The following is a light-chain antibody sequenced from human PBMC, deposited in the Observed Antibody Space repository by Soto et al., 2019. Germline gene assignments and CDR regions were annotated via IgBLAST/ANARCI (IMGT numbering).Light chain of an antibody. CDR3: QQYNSYPWT. CDR1: QSISSW. J-gene: IGKJ1*01. V-gene: IGKV1-5*01. Sequence: DIQMTQSPSTLSASVGDRVTITCRASQSISSWLAWYQQKPGKAPKLLIYDASSLESGVPSRFSGRGSGQEFSLTIRSLQTDDVATYYCQQYNSYPWTFGQGTKVELK. CDR2: DAS.